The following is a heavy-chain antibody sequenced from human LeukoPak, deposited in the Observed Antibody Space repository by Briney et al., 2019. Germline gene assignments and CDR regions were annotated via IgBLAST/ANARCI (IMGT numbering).Heavy chain of an antibody. J-gene: IGHJ5*02. V-gene: IGHV5-51*01. D-gene: IGHD6-13*01. Sequence: GESLKISCKGSGYSFTSYWIGCVRQMPGNGLEWMGIIYPGDSDTRYRPSFQGQVTISDEKSISTAYLQWSSLKASDTAMYYCARLGSSSFNWFDPWGQGTLLTVSS. CDR1: GYSFTSYW. CDR2: IYPGDSDT. CDR3: ARLGSSSFNWFDP.